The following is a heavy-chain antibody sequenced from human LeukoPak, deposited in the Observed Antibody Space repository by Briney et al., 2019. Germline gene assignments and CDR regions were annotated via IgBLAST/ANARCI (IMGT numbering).Heavy chain of an antibody. CDR2: MNPNSDNT. J-gene: IGHJ6*03. Sequence: GASVKVSCKASGYTFTSYDINWVRQATGQGLEWMGWMNPNSDNTGYAQKFQGRVTITRNTSISTAYMELSSLRYEDTAVYYCARGLRGPRYDFWSGYYPNYYYYYMDVWGKGTTVTVSS. CDR3: ARGLRGPRYDFWSGYYPNYYYYYMDV. CDR1: GYTFTSYD. V-gene: IGHV1-8*03. D-gene: IGHD3-3*01.